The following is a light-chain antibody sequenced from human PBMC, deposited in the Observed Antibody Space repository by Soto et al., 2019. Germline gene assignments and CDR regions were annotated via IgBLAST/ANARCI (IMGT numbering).Light chain of an antibody. CDR2: DNN. CDR1: GSNIGSNF. CDR3: GSWDSSLSAYV. Sequence: QSVLTQPPSVSAAPGQKVTISCSGSGSNIGSNFVSWYRQLPRTAPKLLIYDNNKRPSGISDRFSGSKSGTSATLAITGLQTGDEADYYCGSWDSSLSAYVFGTGTKLTVL. V-gene: IGLV1-51*01. J-gene: IGLJ1*01.